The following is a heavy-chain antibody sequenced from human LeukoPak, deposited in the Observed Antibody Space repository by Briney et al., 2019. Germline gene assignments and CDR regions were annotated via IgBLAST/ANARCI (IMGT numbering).Heavy chain of an antibody. CDR1: GFTFSSHG. J-gene: IGHJ4*02. Sequence: GGSLRLSCAASGFTFSSHGMHWVRQAPGKGLEWVAVISYDGSNKYYADSVKGRFTISRDNSKNTLYLQMNSLRAEDTAVYYCAKAVCGGSCYGYFDYWGQGTLVTVSS. CDR2: ISYDGSNK. V-gene: IGHV3-30*18. D-gene: IGHD2-15*01. CDR3: AKAVCGGSCYGYFDY.